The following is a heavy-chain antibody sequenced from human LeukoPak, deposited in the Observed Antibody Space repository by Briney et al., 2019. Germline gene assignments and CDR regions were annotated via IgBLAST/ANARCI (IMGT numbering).Heavy chain of an antibody. Sequence: SETLSLTCAVYGGSFSGYYWSWIRQPPGKGLEWIGEINHSGSTNYNPSLKSRVTISVDTSKNQFSLKLSSVTAADTAVYYCARLKGSGSYYTCWFDPWGQGTLVTVSS. D-gene: IGHD3-10*01. V-gene: IGHV4-34*01. J-gene: IGHJ5*02. CDR2: INHSGST. CDR3: ARLKGSGSYYTCWFDP. CDR1: GGSFSGYY.